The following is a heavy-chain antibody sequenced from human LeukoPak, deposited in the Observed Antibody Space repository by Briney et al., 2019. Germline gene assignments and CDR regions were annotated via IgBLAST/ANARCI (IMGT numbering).Heavy chain of an antibody. Sequence: PSETLSLTCAVSGGSISSSNWWSWVRQPPGKGLEWIGEIYHSGSTNYNPSLKSRVTISVDKSKDQFSLKLSSVTAADTAVYYCARVGCSSTSCSWFDPWGQGTLVTVSS. CDR2: IYHSGST. V-gene: IGHV4-4*02. CDR1: GGSISSSNW. J-gene: IGHJ5*02. D-gene: IGHD2-2*01. CDR3: ARVGCSSTSCSWFDP.